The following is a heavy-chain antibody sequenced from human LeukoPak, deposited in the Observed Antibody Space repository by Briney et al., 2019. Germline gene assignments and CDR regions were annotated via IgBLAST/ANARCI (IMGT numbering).Heavy chain of an antibody. CDR1: GGSISSGGYY. J-gene: IGHJ4*02. CDR3: AKGPIAVPGKFDY. Sequence: SETLSLTCTVSGGSISSGGYYWSWIRQHPGKGLEWIGYIYYSGSTYYNPSLKSRVTISVDTSKNQFSLKLSSVTAADTAVYYCAKGPIAVPGKFDYWGQGTLVTVSS. CDR2: IYYSGST. V-gene: IGHV4-31*03. D-gene: IGHD6-19*01.